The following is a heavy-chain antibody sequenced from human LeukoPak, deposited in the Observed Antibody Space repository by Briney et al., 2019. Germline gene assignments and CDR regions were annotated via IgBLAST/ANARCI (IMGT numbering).Heavy chain of an antibody. V-gene: IGHV5-51*01. D-gene: IGHD4-17*01. Sequence: GESLKISCKGSGYSFTSYWIGWVRQMPGKGLEWMGIIYPGDSDTRYSPSFQGQVTISADKSISTAYLQWSSLKASDTAMYYCARFLCGYGDYDYFDYWGQGTLVTVSS. CDR3: ARFLCGYGDYDYFDY. CDR1: GYSFTSYW. CDR2: IYPGDSDT. J-gene: IGHJ4*02.